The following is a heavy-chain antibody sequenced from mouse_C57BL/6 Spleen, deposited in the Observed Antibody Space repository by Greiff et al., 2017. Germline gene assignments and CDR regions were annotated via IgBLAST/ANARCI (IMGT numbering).Heavy chain of an antibody. J-gene: IGHJ1*03. CDR3: ARKGLRNWYFDV. V-gene: IGHV5-4*01. CDR2: ISDGGSYT. CDR1: GFTFSSYA. Sequence: VQLKESGGGLVKPGGSLKLSCAASGFTFSSYAMSWVRQTPEKRLEWVATISDGGSYTYYPDNVKGRFTISRDNAKNNLYLQMSHLKSEDTAMYYCARKGLRNWYFDVWGTGTTVTVSS. D-gene: IGHD2-4*01.